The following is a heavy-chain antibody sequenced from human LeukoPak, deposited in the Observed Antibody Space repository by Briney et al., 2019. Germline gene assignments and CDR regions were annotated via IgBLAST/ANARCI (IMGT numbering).Heavy chain of an antibody. J-gene: IGHJ4*02. D-gene: IGHD6-13*01. CDR2: IKQDGSEK. CDR3: ARAGGTSWADY. CDR1: GFTFSSYW. Sequence: PGRSLRLSCAASGFTFSSYWMTWVRQVPGKGLEWVANIKQDGSEKNYVDAVKGRFTISRDNAKNSVYLQMNSLRAEDTAVYHCARAGGTSWADYWGQGTLVTVSS. V-gene: IGHV3-7*01.